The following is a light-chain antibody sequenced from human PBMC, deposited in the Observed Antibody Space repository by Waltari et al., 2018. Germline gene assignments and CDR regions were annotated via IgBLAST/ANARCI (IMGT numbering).Light chain of an antibody. CDR2: GKS. CDR1: SIRSYY. J-gene: IGLJ1*01. Sequence: SSELTQDPAVSVALGQTVTIPCQGASIRSYYATWYQQKPGQAPVLVMYGKSNRPSGIPDRFSGSDSGNTASLTITGAQSEDEADYFCHSRDSSGNYVFGTGTTVTVL. CDR3: HSRDSSGNYV. V-gene: IGLV3-19*01.